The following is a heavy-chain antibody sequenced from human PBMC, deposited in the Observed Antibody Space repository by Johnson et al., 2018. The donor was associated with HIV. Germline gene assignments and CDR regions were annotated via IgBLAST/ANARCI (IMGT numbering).Heavy chain of an antibody. J-gene: IGHJ3*02. CDR3: ARAFGSGGYSSSWYLGLGPFDI. CDR2: ISWDGGST. Sequence: VQLVESGGVVVQPGGSLRLSCAASGFTFDDYAMHWVRQAPGKGLEWVSLISWDGGSTYYADSVKGRFTISRANAKKSLYLQMSSLRADDTALYYCARAFGSGGYSSSWYLGLGPFDIWGQGTMVTVSS. V-gene: IGHV3-43D*03. D-gene: IGHD6-13*01. CDR1: GFTFDDYA.